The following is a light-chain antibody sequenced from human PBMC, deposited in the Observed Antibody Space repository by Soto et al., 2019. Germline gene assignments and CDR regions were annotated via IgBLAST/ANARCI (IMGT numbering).Light chain of an antibody. CDR3: QQTHAVPLT. V-gene: IGKV1-39*01. J-gene: IGKJ5*01. CDR2: YXA. Sequence: IQMTQSRSSLSASLXDRVPIACLASEPIGNSLNXXQQXXGXAPKXXXVYXASLRTGVPSRCSGSGYGTDFTLPINNLHPEESATYYYQQTHAVPLTFGQGTRLEIK. CDR1: EPIGNS.